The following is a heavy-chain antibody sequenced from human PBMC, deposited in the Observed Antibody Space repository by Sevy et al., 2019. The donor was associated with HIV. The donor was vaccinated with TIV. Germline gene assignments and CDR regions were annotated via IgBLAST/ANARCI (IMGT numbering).Heavy chain of an antibody. CDR2: ISSSSSTI. D-gene: IGHD3-22*01. Sequence: GGSLRLSCAASGFTFSSYSMNWVRQAPGKGLEWVSYISSSSSTIYYADSVKGRFTISRDNAKNSLYLQMNSLRDEDTAEYYCARDGSLSYYYDSSNYDYWGQGTLVTVSS. CDR1: GFTFSSYS. J-gene: IGHJ4*02. V-gene: IGHV3-48*02. CDR3: ARDGSLSYYYDSSNYDY.